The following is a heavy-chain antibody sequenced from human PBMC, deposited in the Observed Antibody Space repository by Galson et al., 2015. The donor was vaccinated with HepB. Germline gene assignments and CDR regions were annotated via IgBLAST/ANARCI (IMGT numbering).Heavy chain of an antibody. J-gene: IGHJ4*02. CDR2: LYPGGSEI. V-gene: IGHV5-51*01. Sequence: QSGAEVKNPGDSLKISCKGSGYTFTNYRIGWVRQMPGKGLEWMGILYPGGSEIRYSPSFQGQVTISADNSNSTAYLQWNNLKASDTAIYYCARPYAFSGSFHFDYWGQGTLVTVSS. CDR3: ARPYAFSGSFHFDY. CDR1: GYTFTNYR. D-gene: IGHD5-12*01.